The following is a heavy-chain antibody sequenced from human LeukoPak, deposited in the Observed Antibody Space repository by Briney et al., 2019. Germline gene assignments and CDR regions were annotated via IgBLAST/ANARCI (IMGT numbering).Heavy chain of an antibody. CDR1: GGSISNYY. CDR2: TYYSGST. D-gene: IGHD1-7*01. CDR3: ARIITGTGFAVDY. Sequence: SETLSLTCSVSGGSISNYYWSWIRQPPGKGLEWIGYTYYSGSTNYNPSLKSRVTISVDTSKNQFSLKLRSVTAADTAVYYCARIITGTGFAVDYWGHGTLVTVSS. V-gene: IGHV4-59*08. J-gene: IGHJ4*01.